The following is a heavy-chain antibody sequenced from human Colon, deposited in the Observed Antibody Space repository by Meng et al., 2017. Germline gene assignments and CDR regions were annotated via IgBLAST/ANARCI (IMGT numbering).Heavy chain of an antibody. Sequence: QVQLVQSGVEVKKPGASVKVSCKASGYTFTSYYMHWVRQAPGQGLEWMGFINPSVGSTNYAQKFRGTVTMTRDTSTSTVYMELSSLRSEDTAIYYCARSGYSTGLGYFDARGQGTLVTVSS. D-gene: IGHD6-19*01. CDR3: ARSGYSTGLGYFDA. CDR2: INPSVGST. V-gene: IGHV1-46*01. CDR1: GYTFTSYY. J-gene: IGHJ4*02.